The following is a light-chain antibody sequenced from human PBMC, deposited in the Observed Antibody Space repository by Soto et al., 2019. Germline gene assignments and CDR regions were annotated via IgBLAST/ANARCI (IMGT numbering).Light chain of an antibody. V-gene: IGKV1-39*01. J-gene: IGKJ5*01. CDR3: LQSHSTPLT. CDR2: AAT. CDR1: QNIKNY. Sequence: DVQMTQSPSSLSASVGDRVTITCRASQNIKNYLSWYQQRPGNAPRVVIFAATLLQSGVPSTFSGSGSGTEFTLTISSLHPDDFATYYCLQSHSTPLTFGQGTRL.